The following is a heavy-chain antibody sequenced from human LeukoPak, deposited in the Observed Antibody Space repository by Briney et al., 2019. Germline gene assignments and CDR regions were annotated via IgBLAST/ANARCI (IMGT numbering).Heavy chain of an antibody. CDR1: GGSVRRYY. Sequence: PSETLSLTCIVSGGSVRRYYWSWVRQPPGKGLEGIGYIYYSGNTNYNPSLKGRVTMSVDTSKNQFSLNLTSVTPADAAVYYCARTEITIPRGPRGFDIWGQGTMVTVSS. CDR2: IYYSGNT. CDR3: ARTEITIPRGPRGFDI. J-gene: IGHJ3*02. D-gene: IGHD3-10*01. V-gene: IGHV4-59*02.